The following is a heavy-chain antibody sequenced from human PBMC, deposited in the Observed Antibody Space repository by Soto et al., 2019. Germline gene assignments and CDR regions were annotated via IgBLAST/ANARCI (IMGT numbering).Heavy chain of an antibody. CDR2: ISSNGGST. J-gene: IGHJ4*02. V-gene: IGHV3-64D*08. D-gene: IGHD2-8*01. CDR1: AFSFSSYA. CDR3: ARDTNGLHD. Sequence: GGSLRLSCAASAFSFSSYAMIWVRQAPGKGLEWVSAISSNGGSTYYADSVKGRFTISRDNSKNTMYLQMNSLTADDTAVYYCARDTNGLHDWGQGTLVTVSS.